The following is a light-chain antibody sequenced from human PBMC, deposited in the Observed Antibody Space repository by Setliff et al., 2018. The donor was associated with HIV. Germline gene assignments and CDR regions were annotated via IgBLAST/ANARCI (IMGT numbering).Light chain of an antibody. CDR1: SSDIGSYDL. Sequence: QSVLTQPASVSGSPGQSITISCTGTSSDIGSYDLVSWFQQHPGKAPKAIIYEATKRPSGVSNRFSGSKSGNTASLTISGLQAEDEADYFCCSNAGSGTYIFATGTKVTVL. CDR3: CSNAGSGTYI. V-gene: IGLV2-23*01. J-gene: IGLJ1*01. CDR2: EAT.